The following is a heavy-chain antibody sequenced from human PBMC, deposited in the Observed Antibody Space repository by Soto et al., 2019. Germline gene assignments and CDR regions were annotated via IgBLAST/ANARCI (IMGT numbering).Heavy chain of an antibody. V-gene: IGHV3-9*01. CDR3: AKDIRPMIAVAGTGFDY. Sequence: EVQLVESGGGLVQPGRSLRLSCAASGFTFDDYAMHWVRQAPGKGLEWVSGISWNSGSIGYADSVKGRFTISRDNAKNSLYLQMNSLRAEDTALCYCAKDIRPMIAVAGTGFDYWGQGTLVTVSS. CDR2: ISWNSGSI. D-gene: IGHD6-19*01. J-gene: IGHJ4*02. CDR1: GFTFDDYA.